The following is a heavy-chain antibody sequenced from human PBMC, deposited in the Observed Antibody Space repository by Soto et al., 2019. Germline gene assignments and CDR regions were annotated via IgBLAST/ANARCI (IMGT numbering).Heavy chain of an antibody. D-gene: IGHD4-17*01. J-gene: IGHJ6*03. Sequence: QVQLQESGPGLVKPSETLSLTCTVSGGSISSYYWSWIRQPPGKGLEWIGYIYYSGSTNYNPSLTRRVTISVDTSKNQFSLKLSSVTAADTAVYYCARGVDYGDPYYYYYYYMDVWGKGTTVTVSS. V-gene: IGHV4-59*01. CDR1: GGSISSYY. CDR2: IYYSGST. CDR3: ARGVDYGDPYYYYYYYMDV.